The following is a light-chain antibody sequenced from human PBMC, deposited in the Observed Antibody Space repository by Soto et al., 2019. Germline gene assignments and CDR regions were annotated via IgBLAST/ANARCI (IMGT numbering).Light chain of an antibody. Sequence: EIVMMQSPATLSVSPGESVTLSCRASQLFSSNLAWYQHKPGQAPRLLIYGVSTRDTGVPDRFSGSASGTEFTLTISSLQSEDFAVYYCQQYNNWPRTFGQGTKVDTK. CDR3: QQYNNWPRT. CDR2: GVS. V-gene: IGKV3-15*01. J-gene: IGKJ1*01. CDR1: QLFSSN.